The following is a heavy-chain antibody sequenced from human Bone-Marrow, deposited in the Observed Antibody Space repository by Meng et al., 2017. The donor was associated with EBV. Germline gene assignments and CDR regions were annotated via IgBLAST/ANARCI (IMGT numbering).Heavy chain of an antibody. CDR2: INYEGSST. V-gene: IGHV3-74*01. CDR3: ARVTSDGDFDY. J-gene: IGHJ4*02. CDR1: GFTFSSYW. Sequence: VGRVECWGGLVQPGGALILSCAASGFTFSSYWMHWVRQGPGKGLVWVSRINYEGSSTSYADSVKGRFTISRDNAKNTLYLQMNSLRAEDTAVYFCARVTSDGDFDYWGQGVLVTVSS.